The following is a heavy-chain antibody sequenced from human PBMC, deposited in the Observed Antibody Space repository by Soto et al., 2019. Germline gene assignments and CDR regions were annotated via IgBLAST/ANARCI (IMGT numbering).Heavy chain of an antibody. CDR2: IISILGIA. J-gene: IGHJ4*02. CDR1: GGTFSSYT. CDR3: ARDAFQYSSGWYPLYGY. D-gene: IGHD6-19*01. V-gene: IGHV1-69*08. Sequence: QVQLVQSGAEVKKPGSSVKVSCKASGGTFSSYTISWVRQAPGQGLEWMGRIISILGIANYAQKFQGRVTITADKSTSTAYMELSSLRSEDTAVYYCARDAFQYSSGWYPLYGYWGQGTLVTVSS.